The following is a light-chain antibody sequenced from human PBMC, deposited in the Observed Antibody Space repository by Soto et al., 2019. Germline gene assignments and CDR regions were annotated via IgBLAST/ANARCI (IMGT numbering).Light chain of an antibody. CDR1: QSVSSN. CDR3: QQYNDWPHT. J-gene: IGKJ4*01. CDR2: NAS. V-gene: IGKV3-15*01. Sequence: DIVMTQSPATLSVSPGERATLACRASQSVSSNLAWYLQSPGQAPRLLIYNASTRATAIPARFSGSGSGTEFTLTISSLQSEEFAVYHCQQYNDWPHTFGVGTKVEIK.